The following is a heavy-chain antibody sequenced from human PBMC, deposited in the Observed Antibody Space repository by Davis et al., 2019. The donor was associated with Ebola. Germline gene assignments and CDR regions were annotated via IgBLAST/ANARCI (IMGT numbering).Heavy chain of an antibody. CDR2: IGYSGGWT. V-gene: IGHV3-64D*06. J-gene: IGHJ4*02. D-gene: IGHD1-26*01. CDR1: GFTFSSFA. CDR3: VKDLSGSYSFDY. Sequence: PGGSLRLSCSASGFTFSSFAMHWVRQAPGKGLEYVSGIGYSGGWTHYGDSVKGRFSISRDNSKSTLYLQMSTLRPEDTALYYCVKDLSGSYSFDYWGQGTLVTVSS.